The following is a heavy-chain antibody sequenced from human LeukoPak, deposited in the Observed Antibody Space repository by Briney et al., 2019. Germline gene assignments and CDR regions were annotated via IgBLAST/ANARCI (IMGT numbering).Heavy chain of an antibody. CDR1: GFTFSSYS. J-gene: IGHJ4*02. V-gene: IGHV3-21*01. CDR3: ARAYDSSGYYADY. CDR2: ISSSSSYI. D-gene: IGHD3-22*01. Sequence: PGGSLRLSCAASGFTFSSYSMNWVRQAPGKGLEWVSSISSSSSYIYYADSVKGRFTISRDNAKNSLYLRMNSLRAEDTAVYYCARAYDSSGYYADYWGQGTLVTVSS.